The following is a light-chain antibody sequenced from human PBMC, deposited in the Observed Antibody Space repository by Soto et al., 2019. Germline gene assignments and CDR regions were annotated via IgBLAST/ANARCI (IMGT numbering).Light chain of an antibody. V-gene: IGKV4-1*01. J-gene: IGKJ1*01. CDR2: AAS. Sequence: DSMLTPSPDSLAVSLGERATTNCKSSQSVLYSSNNKYYLVWYQQKPGQAPRLLIYAASSRATGISDRFSGSGSGTEFTLTISSLHSEDFGVYYCQQYDNCWTFGQGTKVDI. CDR1: QSVLYSSNNKYY. CDR3: QQYDNCWT.